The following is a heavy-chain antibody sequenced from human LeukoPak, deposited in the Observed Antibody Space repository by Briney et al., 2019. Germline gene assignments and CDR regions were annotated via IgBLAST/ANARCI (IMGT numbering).Heavy chain of an antibody. CDR3: AREERWLQWSPPDY. Sequence: GASVKVSCKASGYKFIDFGITRVRQAPGQGLEWMGWISGYNGKTNYAQKFQGRVTMTTDTSTNTVYLELSSLRSEDTAVYYCAREERWLQWSPPDYWGQGTLVTVSS. CDR1: GYKFIDFG. J-gene: IGHJ4*02. D-gene: IGHD5-24*01. CDR2: ISGYNGKT. V-gene: IGHV1-18*01.